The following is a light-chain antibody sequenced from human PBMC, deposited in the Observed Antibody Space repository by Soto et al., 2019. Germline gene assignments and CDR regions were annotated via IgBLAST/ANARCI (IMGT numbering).Light chain of an antibody. CDR3: SSYAGSNNFVV. Sequence: QCALTQPPSASGSPGQSVTISCTGTSSDVGDYNFVSWYQHHPGKAPKLMIYEVSKRPSGVPDRFSGSKSGNTASLTVSGLQTEDEADYYCSSYAGSNNFVVFGGGTKLTVL. CDR1: SSDVGDYNF. V-gene: IGLV2-8*01. J-gene: IGLJ2*01. CDR2: EVS.